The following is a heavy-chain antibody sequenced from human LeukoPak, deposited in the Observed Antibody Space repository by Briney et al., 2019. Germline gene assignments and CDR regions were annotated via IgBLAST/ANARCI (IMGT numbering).Heavy chain of an antibody. V-gene: IGHV1-8*01. Sequence: ASVKVSCKASGYTFTSYDINWVRQATGQGLEWMGWMNPNSGNTAYAQKFQGRVTMSWDTSISTAYMELSSLRSEDTAVYYCARLPKYSRPLDYWGQGTLVTVSS. CDR3: ARLPKYSRPLDY. CDR1: GYTFTSYD. CDR2: MNPNSGNT. J-gene: IGHJ4*02. D-gene: IGHD6-6*01.